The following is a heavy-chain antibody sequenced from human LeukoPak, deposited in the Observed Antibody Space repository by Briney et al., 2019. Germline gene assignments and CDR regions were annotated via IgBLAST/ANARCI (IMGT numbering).Heavy chain of an antibody. J-gene: IGHJ5*02. V-gene: IGHV7-4-1*02. Sequence: ASVKVSCKASGYTFSNYGINWMRQAPGQGLQWMGWINTNNGNPTYAQGFTGRFVFSLDTSVTTAYLQITSLKAEDTAVYYCARVYFYDSSGYPNWFDPWGQGTLVTVSS. CDR1: GYTFSNYG. D-gene: IGHD3-22*01. CDR3: ARVYFYDSSGYPNWFDP. CDR2: INTNNGNP.